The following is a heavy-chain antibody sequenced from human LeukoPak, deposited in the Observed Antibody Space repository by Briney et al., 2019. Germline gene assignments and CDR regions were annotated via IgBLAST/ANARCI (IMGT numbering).Heavy chain of an antibody. CDR1: GFTFSNYW. D-gene: IGHD5-18*01. J-gene: IGHJ4*02. Sequence: GGSLRLSCVASGFTFSNYWMHWVRQPPGKGLEWVASINPDGNKKYSADSVKGRFTISRDNAENSLYLQMNSLRVEDTAFYYCARDLAYSRLDYWGQGMLVAVSS. CDR2: INPDGNKK. CDR3: ARDLAYSRLDY. V-gene: IGHV3-7*01.